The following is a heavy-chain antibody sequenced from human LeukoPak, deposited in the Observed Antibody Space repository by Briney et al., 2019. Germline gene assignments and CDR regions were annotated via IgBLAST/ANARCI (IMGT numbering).Heavy chain of an antibody. Sequence: ASVKVSCKASGYTFTSYDINWVRQAPGQGLEWMGWISAYNGNTNYAQKLQGRVTMTTDTSTSTAYMELRSLRSDDTAVYYCARDKGYCSSTSCYIFDYWGQGTLVTVSS. V-gene: IGHV1-18*01. CDR1: GYTFTSYD. CDR2: ISAYNGNT. J-gene: IGHJ4*02. CDR3: ARDKGYCSSTSCYIFDY. D-gene: IGHD2-2*02.